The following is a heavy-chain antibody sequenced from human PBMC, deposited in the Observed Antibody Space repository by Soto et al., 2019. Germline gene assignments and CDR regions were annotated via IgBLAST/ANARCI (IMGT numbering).Heavy chain of an antibody. CDR2: ISYDGSKT. V-gene: IGHV3-30*04. Sequence: QVQLVESGGGVVQPGRSLRLSCAASAFTFRSYTMHWVRQAPGKGLEWVATISYDGSKTNYADSVRGRFTISRDNSKSTLFLQMYSLRPEDTAVYSCARDWDSSYCPPPYYFDFWGQRTLVNVSS. CDR3: ARDWDSSYCPPPYYFDF. CDR1: AFTFRSYT. D-gene: IGHD1-26*01. J-gene: IGHJ4*02.